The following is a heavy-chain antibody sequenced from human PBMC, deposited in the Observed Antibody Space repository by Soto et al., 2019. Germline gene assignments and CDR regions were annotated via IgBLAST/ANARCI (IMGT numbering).Heavy chain of an antibody. D-gene: IGHD1-1*01. Sequence: QVPLLQSGAEVKKPGASVKVSCKASGYTFTGYDLNWVRQATGQGLEWMGWMNPNTGNTGYAQKFQGRVTMTRDTATSTAYMELSSLRSDDTAVYYCARGKTTLTDLDYWGQGTLLTVSS. V-gene: IGHV1-8*01. J-gene: IGHJ4*02. CDR3: ARGKTTLTDLDY. CDR2: MNPNTGNT. CDR1: GYTFTGYD.